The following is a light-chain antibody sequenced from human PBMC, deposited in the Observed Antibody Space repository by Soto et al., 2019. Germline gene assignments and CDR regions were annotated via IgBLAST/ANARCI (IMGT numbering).Light chain of an antibody. J-gene: IGKJ1*01. CDR1: HSLLHSNGYTY. CDR2: GAS. V-gene: IGKV3-20*01. CDR3: QHFVNSLTWT. Sequence: DIVMTQSPLSLPVTPGEPASISCRSSHSLLHSNGYTYLIWYQQKPGQAPRLLIYGASSRATGVPDRLSGGGSGTDFTLTISRLEPEDFAVYYCQHFVNSLTWTFGQGTKVDIK.